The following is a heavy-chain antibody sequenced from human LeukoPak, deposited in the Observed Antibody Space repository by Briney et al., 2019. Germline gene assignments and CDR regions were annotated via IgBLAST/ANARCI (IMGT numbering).Heavy chain of an antibody. Sequence: PGGSLRLSCEASGFTFSSYGMHWVRQAPGKGLEWVALISYDGSNKYYVDSVKGRFTISRDNSKNTLYMQMNSLKVEDTAVYYCAKGGNIRILDYYYYMDVWGKGTTVTVSS. D-gene: IGHD2/OR15-2a*01. CDR2: ISYDGSNK. CDR3: AKGGNIRILDYYYYMDV. CDR1: GFTFSSYG. J-gene: IGHJ6*03. V-gene: IGHV3-30*18.